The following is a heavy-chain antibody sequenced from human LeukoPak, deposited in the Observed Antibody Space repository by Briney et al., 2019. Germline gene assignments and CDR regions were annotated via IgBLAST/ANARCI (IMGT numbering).Heavy chain of an antibody. CDR2: ISGSGGST. CDR1: GFTFRSPV. Sequence: PRGPLRLSCAAPGFTFRSPVRSWVGHAPGKGLGWVAAISGSGGSTYYADSVKGRFTISRDNSKNTLYLQMNSLRAEDTAVYYCAKGGPTVTTESLDYWGQGTLVTVSS. J-gene: IGHJ4*02. D-gene: IGHD4-17*01. V-gene: IGHV3-23*01. CDR3: AKGGPTVTTESLDY.